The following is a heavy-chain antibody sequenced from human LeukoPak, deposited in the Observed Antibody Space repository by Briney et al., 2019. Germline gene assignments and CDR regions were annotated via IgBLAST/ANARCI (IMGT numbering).Heavy chain of an antibody. V-gene: IGHV4-59*08. Sequence: SETLSLTCPVSGGSISSYYWSWIRQPPGKGLEWIGYIYYSGSTNYNPSLKSRVTISVDTSKNQFSLKLSSVTAADTAVYYCARHKEGYYDSSGYYFDYWGQGTLVTVSS. J-gene: IGHJ4*02. CDR3: ARHKEGYYDSSGYYFDY. CDR2: IYYSGST. D-gene: IGHD3-22*01. CDR1: GGSISSYY.